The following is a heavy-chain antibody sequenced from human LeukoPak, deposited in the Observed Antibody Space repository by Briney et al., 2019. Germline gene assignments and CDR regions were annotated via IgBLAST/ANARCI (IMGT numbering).Heavy chain of an antibody. J-gene: IGHJ4*02. D-gene: IGHD5-12*01. Sequence: QPGGSLRLSCAASGFSFSSHGMSWVRQAPGKGLEWVSGIIGGAGGTYYADSVKGRFTISRDNSKNTLYLQMNSLRAEDTAVYYCARGPSGYHNTGGQGTLVTVSS. CDR2: IIGGAGGT. CDR3: ARGPSGYHNT. V-gene: IGHV3-23*01. CDR1: GFSFSSHG.